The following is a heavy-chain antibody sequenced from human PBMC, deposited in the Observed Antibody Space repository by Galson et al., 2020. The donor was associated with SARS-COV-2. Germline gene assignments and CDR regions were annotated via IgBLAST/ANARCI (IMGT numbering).Heavy chain of an antibody. CDR1: GYTFTSYY. CDR2: INPSGGST. D-gene: IGHD2-2*01. Sequence: ASVKVSCKASGYTFTSYYMHWVRQAPGQGLEWMGIINPSGGSTSYAQKFQGRVTMTRDTSTSTVYMELSSLRSEDTAVYYCARDCWGATVWGMLGSSTSCLDYWGQGTLVTVSS. J-gene: IGHJ4*02. V-gene: IGHV1-46*01. CDR3: ARDCWGATVWGMLGSSTSCLDY.